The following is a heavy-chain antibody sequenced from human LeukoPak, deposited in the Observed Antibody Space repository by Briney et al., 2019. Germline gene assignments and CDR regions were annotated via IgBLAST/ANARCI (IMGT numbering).Heavy chain of an antibody. V-gene: IGHV3-23*01. D-gene: IGHD3-10*01. Sequence: GGSLRLSCAASGFTVSSNYMSWVRQAPGKGLEWVSAISGSGGSTYYADSVKGRFTISRDNSKNTLYLQMNSLRAEDTAVYYCAKDVDYYGSGSYHDYWGQGTLVTISS. CDR3: AKDVDYYGSGSYHDY. CDR1: GFTVSSNY. J-gene: IGHJ4*02. CDR2: ISGSGGST.